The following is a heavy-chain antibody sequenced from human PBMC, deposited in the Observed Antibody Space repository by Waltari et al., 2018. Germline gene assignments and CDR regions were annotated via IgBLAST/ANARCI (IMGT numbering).Heavy chain of an antibody. CDR1: GYTFTSYG. CDR2: ISAYNGNT. J-gene: IGHJ3*02. CDR3: ARAGSSWYVRRDDAFDI. Sequence: QAQLVQSGAEVKKPGASVKVSCEAAGYTFTSYGISWVRQAPGQGLEWMGWISAYNGNTNYAQKLKGRVTMTTDTSTSTSYMELRSLRSDDTAVYYCARAGSSWYVRRDDAFDIWGQGTMVTVSS. D-gene: IGHD6-13*01. V-gene: IGHV1-18*01.